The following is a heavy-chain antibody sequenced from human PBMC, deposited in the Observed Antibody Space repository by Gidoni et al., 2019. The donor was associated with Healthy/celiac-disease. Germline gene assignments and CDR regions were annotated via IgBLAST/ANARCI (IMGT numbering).Heavy chain of an antibody. Sequence: QVQLQQWGAGLLKPSETLSLTCAVYGGSFSGYYWSWIRQPPGKGLEWIGEINHSGSTNYNPSLKSRVTISVDTSKNQFSLKLSSVTAADTAVYYCARARARVGATRFDPWGQGTLVTVSS. CDR3: ARARARVGATRFDP. J-gene: IGHJ5*02. V-gene: IGHV4-34*01. CDR1: GGSFSGYY. D-gene: IGHD1-26*01. CDR2: INHSGST.